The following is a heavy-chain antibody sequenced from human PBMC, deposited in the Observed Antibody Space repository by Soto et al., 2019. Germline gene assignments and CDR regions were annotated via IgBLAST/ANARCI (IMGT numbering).Heavy chain of an antibody. Sequence: GGSLRLSCAASGFTFSSYAMSWVRQAPGKGLEWVSAISGSGGSTYYADSVKGRFTISRDNSKNTLYLQMNSLRAEDTAVYYCARDYIWGSYRYTCYDYWGQGTLVTVSS. J-gene: IGHJ4*02. D-gene: IGHD3-16*02. CDR2: ISGSGGST. CDR1: GFTFSSYA. V-gene: IGHV3-23*01. CDR3: ARDYIWGSYRYTCYDY.